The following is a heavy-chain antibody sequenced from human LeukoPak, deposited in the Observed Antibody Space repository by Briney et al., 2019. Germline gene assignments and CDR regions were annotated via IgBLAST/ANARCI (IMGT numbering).Heavy chain of an antibody. CDR2: ISTDGRTA. CDR3: ARKRGGIYDSRALDL. D-gene: IGHD3-22*01. V-gene: IGHV3-74*01. J-gene: IGHJ6*02. CDR1: GFTFSSHW. Sequence: PGGSLRLSCAASGFTFSSHWMHWVRQAPGKGLAWVSRISTDGRTATYADSVKGRFTISRDNSKNTVYLEMSGLRVEDTAVFHCARKRGGIYDSRALDLWGQGTTVIVSS.